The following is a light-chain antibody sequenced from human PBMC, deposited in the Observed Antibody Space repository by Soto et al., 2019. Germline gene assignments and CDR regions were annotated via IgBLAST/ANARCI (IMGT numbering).Light chain of an antibody. CDR3: KQYNT. CDR1: QSFSSSY. Sequence: EIVVTQSPGTLSLSTGERATLSCRASQSFSSSYLVWYQQKNGQAPRLLIYGASSRATGIPDRFSGSGFGTLFTITINSREPKEFSVYYGKQYNTLGQGTKLEI. V-gene: IGKV3-20*01. J-gene: IGKJ2*01. CDR2: GAS.